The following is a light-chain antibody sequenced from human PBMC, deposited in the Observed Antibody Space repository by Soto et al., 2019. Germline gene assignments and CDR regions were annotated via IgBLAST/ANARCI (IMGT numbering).Light chain of an antibody. CDR2: NVS. J-gene: IGLJ1*01. CDR1: SSDVGGYNY. V-gene: IGLV2-14*01. Sequence: QSVLTQPASVSGSPGQSITISCTGTSSDVGGYNYVAWYQQHPGKAPKLLIYNVSNRPSGVSNRFSGPKSGNTASLTISGLQAEDEADYYCTSYTTRYTYVFGTGTKVTVL. CDR3: TSYTTRYTYV.